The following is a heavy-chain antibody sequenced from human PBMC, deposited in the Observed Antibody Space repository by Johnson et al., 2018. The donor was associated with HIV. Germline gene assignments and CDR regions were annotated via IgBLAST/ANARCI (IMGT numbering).Heavy chain of an antibody. V-gene: IGHV3-20*04. CDR3: ARDGRGEQLVDQGDAFDI. Sequence: VQLVESGGGVVRPGGSLRLSCAASGFTFDDYGMSWVRQAPGKGLEWVSGINWTGGSTAYGDSVKGRFTISRDNAKNSLYLQMNSLRAEDTALYFCARDGRGEQLVDQGDAFDIWGQGTMVTVSS. CDR1: GFTFDDYG. J-gene: IGHJ3*02. CDR2: INWTGGST. D-gene: IGHD6-6*01.